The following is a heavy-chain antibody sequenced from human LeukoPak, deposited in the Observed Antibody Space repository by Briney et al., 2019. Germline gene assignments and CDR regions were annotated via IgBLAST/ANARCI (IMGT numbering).Heavy chain of an antibody. CDR1: GYTFTSYD. CDR2: MNPNSGNT. Sequence: ASVKVSCKASGYTFTSYDINWVRQATGQGLEWMGWMNPNSGNTGYAQKFQGRVTMTRNTSISTAYVELSSLRSEDMAVYYCARVKDDGDYYYYYMDVWGKGTTVTVSS. J-gene: IGHJ6*03. V-gene: IGHV1-8*01. D-gene: IGHD4-17*01. CDR3: ARVKDDGDYYYYYMDV.